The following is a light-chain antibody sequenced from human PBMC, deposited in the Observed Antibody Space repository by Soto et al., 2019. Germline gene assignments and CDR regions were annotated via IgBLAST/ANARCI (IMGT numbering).Light chain of an antibody. V-gene: IGKV3-11*01. CDR1: QSVSSY. Sequence: EIVLTQSPATLSLSPRERATLSCRASQSVSSYLAWYQQKPGQAPRLLIYEASNRAAGIPARFSGSGSGTDFTLTISSLEPEDFAVYYCQQRSYWLTFGGGTKVEI. CDR3: QQRSYWLT. CDR2: EAS. J-gene: IGKJ4*01.